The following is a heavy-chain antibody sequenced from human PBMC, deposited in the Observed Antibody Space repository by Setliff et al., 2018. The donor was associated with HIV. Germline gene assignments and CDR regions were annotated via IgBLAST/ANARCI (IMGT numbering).Heavy chain of an antibody. J-gene: IGHJ4*02. Sequence: ASVKVSCKASGYTFTSYPMHWVRQVPGHGLEWMGWINPNSGGTNYAQRFQGRVTMTRDTSISTAYMELSRLRSDDTAVYFCARGIQWSSAWYGYWGQGTLVTVSS. CDR3: ARGIQWSSAWYGY. D-gene: IGHD6-19*01. V-gene: IGHV1-2*02. CDR2: INPNSGGT. CDR1: GYTFTSYP.